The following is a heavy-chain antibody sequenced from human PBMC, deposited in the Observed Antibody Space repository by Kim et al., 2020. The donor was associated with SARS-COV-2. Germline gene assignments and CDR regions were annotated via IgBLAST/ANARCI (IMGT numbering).Heavy chain of an antibody. CDR3: ARQGQQWLVGRYYFDY. Sequence: SETLSLTCTVSGGSISSYYWSWIRQPPGKGLEWIGYIYYSGSTNYNPSLKSRVTRSVDTSKNQFSLKLSSVTAADTAVYYCARQGQQWLVGRYYFDYWGQGTLVTVSS. CDR1: GGSISSYY. V-gene: IGHV4-59*08. J-gene: IGHJ4*02. D-gene: IGHD6-19*01. CDR2: IYYSGST.